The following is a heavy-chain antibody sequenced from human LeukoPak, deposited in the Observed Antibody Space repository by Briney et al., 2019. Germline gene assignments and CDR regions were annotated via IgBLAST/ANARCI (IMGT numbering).Heavy chain of an antibody. J-gene: IGHJ4*02. CDR2: IGTAGDT. V-gene: IGHV3-13*01. CDR3: ARGLYYYDSSGFDY. CDR1: GFTFSSYD. D-gene: IGHD3-22*01. Sequence: PGGSLRLSCAASGFTFSSYDMHWVRHATGKGLEWVSAIGTAGDTYYPGSVKGRFTISRENAKNSLYLQMNSLRAGDTAVYYCARGLYYYDSSGFDYWGQGTLVTVSS.